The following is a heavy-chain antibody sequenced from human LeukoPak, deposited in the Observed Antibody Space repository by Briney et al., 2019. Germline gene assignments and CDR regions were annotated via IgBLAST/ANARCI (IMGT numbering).Heavy chain of an antibody. D-gene: IGHD2-15*01. CDR3: ARGWDIVVVVAATGRDYYYYYGMDV. Sequence: ASVKVSCKASGYTFTNYAMNWVRQAPGQGLEWMGWINTNTGNPTYAQGFTGRFVFSLDTSVSTAYLQISSLKAEDTAVYYCARGWDIVVVVAATGRDYYYYYGMDVWGQGTTVTVSS. CDR2: INTNTGNP. V-gene: IGHV7-4-1*02. J-gene: IGHJ6*02. CDR1: GYTFTNYA.